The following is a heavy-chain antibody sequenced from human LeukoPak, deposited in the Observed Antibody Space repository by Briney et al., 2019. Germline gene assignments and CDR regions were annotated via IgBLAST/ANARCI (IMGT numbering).Heavy chain of an antibody. J-gene: IGHJ4*02. D-gene: IGHD3-3*01. CDR3: AGDYDSWTGLDY. Sequence: GGSLRLSCAASGFTFSGSAMHWVRQPPGKGLEWVGRIVDKANNYATEYAASVKGGFTISRDDSRNTAYLQMNSLETEDTAVYYCAGDYDSWTGLDYWGQGTLVAVSS. V-gene: IGHV3-73*01. CDR2: IVDKANNYAT. CDR1: GFTFSGSA.